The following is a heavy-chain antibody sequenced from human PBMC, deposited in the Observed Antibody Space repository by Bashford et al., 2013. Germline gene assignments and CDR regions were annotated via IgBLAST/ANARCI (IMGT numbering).Heavy chain of an antibody. V-gene: IGHV4-59*12. Sequence: SETLSLTCTVSGGSIRQYYWGWIRQAPGKGLEWIGNVHNSGTTNYNPSLKSRVTISVDTSKNQFSLKLSSVTAADTAVYYCARGVLVVPAAIKRWFDPWGQGTLVTVSS. J-gene: IGHJ5*02. CDR3: ARGVLVVPAAIKRWFDP. D-gene: IGHD2-2*01. CDR1: GGSIRQYY. CDR2: VHNSGTT.